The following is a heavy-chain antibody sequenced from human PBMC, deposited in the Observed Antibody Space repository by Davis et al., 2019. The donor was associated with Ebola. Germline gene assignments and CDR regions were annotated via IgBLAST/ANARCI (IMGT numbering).Heavy chain of an antibody. D-gene: IGHD1-20*01. CDR3: ASLRRTITGMDDGFDL. Sequence: GGSLRLSCQGFGYSFTNYWIGWVRRMPGKGLEWMGIIYTGDSDTRYSPSFRGQVTISADKSTRTAYLQWGSLKASDTAMYYCASLRRTITGMDDGFDLWGQGTMVTVSS. CDR2: IYTGDSDT. V-gene: IGHV5-51*01. CDR1: GYSFTNYW. J-gene: IGHJ3*01.